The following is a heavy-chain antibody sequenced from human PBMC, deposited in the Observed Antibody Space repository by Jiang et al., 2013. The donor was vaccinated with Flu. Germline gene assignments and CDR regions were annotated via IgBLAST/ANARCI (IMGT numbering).Heavy chain of an antibody. Sequence: SGAEVKKPGASVTVSCRGSGYSFSYYAMHWVRQAPGQSLEWMGWVIVGSGDTQYSQKFLGRLTFTRDTSANTAYMDLSSLTSEDTAVYYCARGPCSSTSCSPGGHYYYGMDIWGQGTTVTVSS. CDR2: VIVGSGDT. CDR1: GYSFSYYA. V-gene: IGHV1-3*01. D-gene: IGHD2-2*01. CDR3: ARGPCSSTSCSPGGHYYYGMDI. J-gene: IGHJ6*02.